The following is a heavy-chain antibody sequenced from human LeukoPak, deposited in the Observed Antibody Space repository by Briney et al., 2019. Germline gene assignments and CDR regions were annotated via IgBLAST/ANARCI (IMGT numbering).Heavy chain of an antibody. V-gene: IGHV3-66*02. D-gene: IGHD3/OR15-3a*01. J-gene: IGHJ4*02. CDR2: IYTGGNT. Sequence: GGSLRLSCAASGFTVSRNYMIWVRQAPGKGLEWVSVIYTGGNTYYADSVKGRFTISRDNSKNTVYLQMNSLRVEDTAVYYCAREWTYWGQGTLVTVSS. CDR1: GFTVSRNY. CDR3: AREWTY.